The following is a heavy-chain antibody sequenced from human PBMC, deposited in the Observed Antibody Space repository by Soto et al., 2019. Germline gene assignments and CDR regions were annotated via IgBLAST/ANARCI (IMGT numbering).Heavy chain of an antibody. CDR2: ISSSSSYI. CDR1: GFTFSSYS. J-gene: IGHJ4*02. CDR3: ARDLYYYDSSGYQPPDY. D-gene: IGHD3-22*01. V-gene: IGHV3-21*01. Sequence: GGSLRLSCAASGFTFSSYSMNWVRQAPGKGLEWVSSISSSSSYINYADSVKGRFTISRDNAKNTLYLQMNSLRAEDTAVYYCARDLYYYDSSGYQPPDYWGQGTLVTVSS.